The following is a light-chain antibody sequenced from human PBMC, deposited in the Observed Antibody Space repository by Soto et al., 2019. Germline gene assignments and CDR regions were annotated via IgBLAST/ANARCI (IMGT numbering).Light chain of an antibody. J-gene: IGKJ1*01. Sequence: DIQMTQSPSTLSESVGDRVTITCRASQRISSWLAWYQQKPGKSPKLLLYKASILESGVPSRFSGSGSGTEFTLTISSLQPDDFATYYCQQYDSNSRTFGQGTKVEMK. CDR1: QRISSW. CDR3: QQYDSNSRT. V-gene: IGKV1-5*03. CDR2: KAS.